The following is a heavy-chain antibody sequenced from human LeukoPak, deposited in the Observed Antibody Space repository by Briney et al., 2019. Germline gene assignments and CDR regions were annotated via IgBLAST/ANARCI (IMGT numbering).Heavy chain of an antibody. Sequence: PSETLSLTCTVSGGSISNQYWAWIRQPAGKGLEWIGRIFTSGKTDSNPSLRGRVTISLNTPMNQFSLRLTSVTAADTAFYYCARERRDGYNWFDYWGQGTLVTVSS. CDR3: ARERRDGYNWFDY. CDR1: GGSISNQY. D-gene: IGHD5-24*01. J-gene: IGHJ4*02. V-gene: IGHV4-4*07. CDR2: IFTSGKT.